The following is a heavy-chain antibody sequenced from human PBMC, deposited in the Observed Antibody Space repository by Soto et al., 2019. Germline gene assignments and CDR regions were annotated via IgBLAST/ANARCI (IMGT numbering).Heavy chain of an antibody. CDR2: IYYSGKT. Sequence: PSETLSLTCTVSGGSISSSLYYWGWIRQPPGKGLEWFGSIYYSGKTYYNPSLKSRVTISVDTSKNQFSLKLSSVTAADTAVYYCARARRPTMVRAYYYYGMDVWGQGTTVTVSS. CDR3: ARARRPTMVRAYYYYGMDV. V-gene: IGHV4-39*07. J-gene: IGHJ6*02. D-gene: IGHD3-10*01. CDR1: GGSISSSLYY.